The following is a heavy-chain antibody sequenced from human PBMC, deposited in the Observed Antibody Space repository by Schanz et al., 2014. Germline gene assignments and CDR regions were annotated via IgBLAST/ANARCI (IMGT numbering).Heavy chain of an antibody. CDR2: MNPNRGGT. CDR1: GYTFSGYY. Sequence: QVQLVQSGAEVKKPGASVKVSCKASGYTFSGYYVHWVRQAPGQGLEWMGRMNPNRGGTNYAQRFQGRVTMTRDTSIRTAYMELSRLRSDDTAVYYCARDFNSGYDLDYWGQGTLVNVSS. V-gene: IGHV1-2*06. J-gene: IGHJ4*02. D-gene: IGHD5-12*01. CDR3: ARDFNSGYDLDY.